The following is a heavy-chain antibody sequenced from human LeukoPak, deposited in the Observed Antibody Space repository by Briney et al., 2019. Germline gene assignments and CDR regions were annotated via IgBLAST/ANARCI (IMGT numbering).Heavy chain of an antibody. CDR1: GFTFSSYS. J-gene: IGHJ4*02. Sequence: PGGSLRLSCAASGFTFSSYSMNWVRQASGKGLEWVSSISSSSSYIYYADSVKGRFTISRDNAKNSLYLQMNSLRAEDTAAYYCAKDRGGYDNWGGVIDYWGQGTLVTVSS. CDR2: ISSSSSYI. V-gene: IGHV3-21*01. CDR3: AKDRGGYDNWGGVIDY. D-gene: IGHD5-12*01.